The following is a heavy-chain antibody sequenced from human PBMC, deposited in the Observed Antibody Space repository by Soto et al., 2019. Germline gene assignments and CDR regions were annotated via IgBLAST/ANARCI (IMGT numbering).Heavy chain of an antibody. CDR1: GGSFSGYY. J-gene: IGHJ6*02. Sequence: PEETLSLTWAVYGGSFSGYYWSWIRQPPGKGLEWIGEINHSGSTNYNPSLKSRVTISVDTSKNQFSLKLSSVTAADTAVYYGARGTSGHHYDYYYGMDGWGQGTTGTVS. CDR3: ARGTSGHHYDYYYGMDG. CDR2: INHSGST. V-gene: IGHV4-34*01.